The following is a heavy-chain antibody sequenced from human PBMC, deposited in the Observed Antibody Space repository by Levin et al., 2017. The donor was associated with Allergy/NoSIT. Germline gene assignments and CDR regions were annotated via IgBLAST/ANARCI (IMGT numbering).Heavy chain of an antibody. J-gene: IGHJ4*02. CDR1: GDSMSSYY. Sequence: SQTLSLTCTVSGDSMSSYYWSWIRQPPGKGLEWIGYIDYSGSTNYNPSLKSRVTMSVDTSKNHFSLKLSSVTAADTAMYYCARQYCSSISCYIDNWGQGTQVTVSS. CDR3: ARQYCSSISCYIDN. V-gene: IGHV4-59*08. CDR2: IDYSGST. D-gene: IGHD2-2*02.